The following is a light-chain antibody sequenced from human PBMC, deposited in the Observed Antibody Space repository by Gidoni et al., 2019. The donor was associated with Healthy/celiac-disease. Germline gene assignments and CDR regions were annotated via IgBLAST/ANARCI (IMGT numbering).Light chain of an antibody. J-gene: IGKJ1*01. CDR3: QQSYSTPRT. V-gene: IGKV1-39*01. CDR1: QSISSY. Sequence: IHLPPSPSSLSASVGDRVTITCRASQSISSYLNWYQQKPGKAPKLLIYAASSLQSGVPSRFSGSGSGTDFTLTISSLQPEDFATDYCQQSYSTPRTFGQXTKVEIK. CDR2: AAS.